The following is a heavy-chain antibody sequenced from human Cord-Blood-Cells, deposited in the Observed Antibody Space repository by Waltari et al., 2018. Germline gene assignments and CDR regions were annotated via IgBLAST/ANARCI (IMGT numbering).Heavy chain of an antibody. V-gene: IGHV1-69*01. CDR3: ASWGGYDILTGYYAFDI. J-gene: IGHJ3*02. CDR2: LSHIFGTA. CDR1: GGTFSSYA. Sequence: QVQLVQSGAEVKKPGSSVKVSCKASGGTFSSYAISWVRQAPGQGLEWMGRLSHIFGTANYAQKFQGRVTITADESTSTAYMVLSSLRSEDTAVYYCASWGGYDILTGYYAFDIWGQGTMVTVSS. D-gene: IGHD3-9*01.